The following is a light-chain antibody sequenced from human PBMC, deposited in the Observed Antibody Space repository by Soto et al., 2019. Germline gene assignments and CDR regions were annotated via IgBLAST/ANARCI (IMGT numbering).Light chain of an antibody. V-gene: IGKV3-15*01. J-gene: IGKJ1*01. CDR2: GAS. Sequence: EIVGTQSPATLSVSPGERATLSCRASPSVSTSLAWYQQKPGQAPRLLISGASTRATGVPARFSGSGSETEFTLTISSLQSEDFAVYYCQQYNNWWTFGQGTKVEIK. CDR3: QQYNNWWT. CDR1: PSVSTS.